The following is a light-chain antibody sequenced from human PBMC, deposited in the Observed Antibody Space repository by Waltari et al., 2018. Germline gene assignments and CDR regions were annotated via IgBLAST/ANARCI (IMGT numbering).Light chain of an antibody. Sequence: EIVMTQSPATLSVSPGERPILSCRASQSVTTNLAWYQQKPGQAPRLLIYGASTRATDIPARFSGSGSGTEFTLTISSLQSEDFAVYYCHQYNDGPPFNFGQGTKLEIK. J-gene: IGKJ2*01. V-gene: IGKV3-15*01. CDR2: GAS. CDR3: HQYNDGPPFN. CDR1: QSVTTN.